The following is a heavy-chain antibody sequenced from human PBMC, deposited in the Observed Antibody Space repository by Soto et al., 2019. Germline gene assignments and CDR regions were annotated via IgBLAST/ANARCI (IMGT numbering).Heavy chain of an antibody. CDR1: GFTFSSYA. V-gene: IGHV3-23*01. D-gene: IGHD3-22*01. CDR2: ISSSGGST. CDR3: AKGGLYDSSTDFDY. J-gene: IGHJ4*02. Sequence: GGSLRLSCAASGFTFSSYAMSWVRQAPGKGLEWVSAISSSGGSTYYADSVKGRFTISRDNSKNTLYLQMNSLRAEDTAVYYCAKGGLYDSSTDFDYWGQGTLVTVSS.